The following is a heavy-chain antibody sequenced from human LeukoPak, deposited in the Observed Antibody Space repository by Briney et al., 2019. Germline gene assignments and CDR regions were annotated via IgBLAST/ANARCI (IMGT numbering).Heavy chain of an antibody. Sequence: SETLSLTCTVPGGSISSGGYYWSWIRQHRGKGLEWIGYIYYSGSTYYNPSLKSRVTISVDTSKNQFSLKLSSVTAADTAVYYCARVNGDYVGVDYWGQGTLVTVSS. J-gene: IGHJ4*02. CDR3: ARVNGDYVGVDY. D-gene: IGHD4-17*01. CDR2: IYYSGST. V-gene: IGHV4-31*03. CDR1: GGSISSGGYY.